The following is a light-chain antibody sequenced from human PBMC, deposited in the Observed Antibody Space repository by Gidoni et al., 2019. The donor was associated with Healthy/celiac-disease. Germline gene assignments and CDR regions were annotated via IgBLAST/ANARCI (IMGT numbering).Light chain of an antibody. CDR1: QSVSSSY. CDR3: QQYGSSLYS. Sequence: EIVLTQSPGTLSLSPGERATLSCRASQSVSSSYLAWYQQQPGQAPRLLIYGASSRATGIPHRFSGSGSGTDFTLTISRLEPEDFAVYYCQQYGSSLYSFGQGTKLEIK. CDR2: GAS. V-gene: IGKV3-20*01. J-gene: IGKJ2*03.